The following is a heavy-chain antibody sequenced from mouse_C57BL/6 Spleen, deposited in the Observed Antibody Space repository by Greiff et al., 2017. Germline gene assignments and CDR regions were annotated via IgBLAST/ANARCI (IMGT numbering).Heavy chain of an antibody. CDR1: GFTFSSYG. D-gene: IGHD2-5*01. V-gene: IGHV5-6*01. J-gene: IGHJ1*03. CDR2: ISSGGSYT. CDR3: ARRVTTPLRYCDV. Sequence: EVQLQESGGDLVKPGGSLKLSCAASGFTFSSYGMSWVRQTPDKRLEWVATISSGGSYTYYPDSVKGRFTISRDNAKNTLYLQMSSLKSEDTAMYYCARRVTTPLRYCDVWGTGTTVTVSA.